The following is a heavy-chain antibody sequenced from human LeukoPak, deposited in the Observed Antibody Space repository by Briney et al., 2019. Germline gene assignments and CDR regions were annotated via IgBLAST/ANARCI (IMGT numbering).Heavy chain of an antibody. V-gene: IGHV3-48*03. CDR1: GFTFRSYE. CDR2: ISTSGDTM. CDR3: ARDVDESYYYDSSGNPSGAVDI. D-gene: IGHD3-22*01. Sequence: GGSLRLSCAASGFTFRSYEIHWVHQAPGKGLEWISYISTSGDTMYYADSVKGRFTISRDNAKNSVYLHMNSLRAEDTAVYYCARDVDESYYYDSSGNPSGAVDIWGQGTTVTVSS. J-gene: IGHJ3*02.